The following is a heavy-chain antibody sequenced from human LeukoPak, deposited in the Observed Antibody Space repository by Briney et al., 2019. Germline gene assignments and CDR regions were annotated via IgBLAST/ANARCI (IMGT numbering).Heavy chain of an antibody. Sequence: PGGSLRLSCAASGFTFSSYGMHWVRQAPGKGLEWVAFIRYDGSNKYYADSVKGRFTISRDNAKNSLYLQMNSLRAEDTAVYYCTRDPRRLDYWGQGTLVTVSS. CDR2: IRYDGSNK. CDR3: TRDPRRLDY. V-gene: IGHV3-30*02. J-gene: IGHJ4*02. CDR1: GFTFSSYG.